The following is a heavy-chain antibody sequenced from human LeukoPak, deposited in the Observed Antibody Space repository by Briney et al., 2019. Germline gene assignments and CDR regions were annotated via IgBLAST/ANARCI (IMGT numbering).Heavy chain of an antibody. J-gene: IGHJ4*02. CDR3: ARVGSYYDFWSGYHFFDY. CDR2: IYYSGST. Sequence: SETLSLTCTVSGGSISSYYWSWIRQPPGKGLEWIGYIYYSGSTNYNPSLKSRVTISVDTSKNQFSLKLSSVTAADTAVYYCARVGSYYDFWSGYHFFDYWGQGTLVTVSS. V-gene: IGHV4-59*01. D-gene: IGHD3-3*01. CDR1: GGSISSYY.